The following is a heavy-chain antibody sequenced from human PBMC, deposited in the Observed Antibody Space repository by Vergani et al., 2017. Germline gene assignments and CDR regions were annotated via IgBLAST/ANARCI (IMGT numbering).Heavy chain of an antibody. Sequence: EVQLVESGGGLVKPGGSLRLSCAASGFTFSNAWMSWVRQAPGKGLEWVGRIKSKTDGGTTDYAAPVKGRFTISRDDSKNTLYLQMNSLKTEDTAVYYCEYYEDYYYGMDVWGQGTTVTVSS. CDR1: GFTFSNAW. CDR3: EYYEDYYYGMDV. V-gene: IGHV3-15*01. D-gene: IGHD2/OR15-2a*01. J-gene: IGHJ6*02. CDR2: IKSKTDGGTT.